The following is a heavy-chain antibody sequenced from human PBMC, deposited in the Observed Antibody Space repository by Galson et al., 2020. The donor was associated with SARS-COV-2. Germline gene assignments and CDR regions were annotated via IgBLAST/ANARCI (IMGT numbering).Heavy chain of an antibody. Sequence: SETLSLTCTVSGYSISSGYYWGWIRQPPGKGLEWIGSIYHSGSTYYNPSLKSRVTISVDTSKNQFSLKLSSVTAADTAVYYCTRAPRCSGTSCYLDDYWGQGTLVTVSS. CDR2: IYHSGST. V-gene: IGHV4-38-2*02. J-gene: IGHJ4*02. CDR3: TRAPRCSGTSCYLDDY. CDR1: GYSISSGYY. D-gene: IGHD2-2*01.